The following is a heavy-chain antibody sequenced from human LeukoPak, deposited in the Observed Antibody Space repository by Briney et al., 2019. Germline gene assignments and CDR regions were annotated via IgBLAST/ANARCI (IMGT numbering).Heavy chain of an antibody. Sequence: RGSLRLSCAPSGFMFSSYAMSWVRQAPPKGVEWVSAISGSGVSSYHADSVKGRFTMSRGNSKNTLYLQMNSLRAEDTAVYYCAKVDSSGWYGAFDVWGQGIMVTVSS. CDR2: ISGSGVSS. D-gene: IGHD6-19*01. J-gene: IGHJ3*01. CDR3: AKVDSSGWYGAFDV. CDR1: GFMFSSYA. V-gene: IGHV3-23*01.